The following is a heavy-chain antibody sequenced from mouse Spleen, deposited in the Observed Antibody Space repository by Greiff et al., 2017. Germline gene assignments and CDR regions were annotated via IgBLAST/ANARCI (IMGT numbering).Heavy chain of an antibody. CDR1: GYTFTSYG. CDR2: IYPRSGNT. D-gene: IGHD1-1*01. J-gene: IGHJ1*01. V-gene: IGHV1-81*01. Sequence: QVQLQQSGAELARPGASVKLSCKASGYTFTSYGISWVKQRTGQGLEWIGEIYPRSGNTYYNEKFKGKATLTADKSSSTAYMELRSLTSEDSAVYFCARGVYYYGSSYGGYFDVWGAGTTVTVSS. CDR3: ARGVYYYGSSYGGYFDV.